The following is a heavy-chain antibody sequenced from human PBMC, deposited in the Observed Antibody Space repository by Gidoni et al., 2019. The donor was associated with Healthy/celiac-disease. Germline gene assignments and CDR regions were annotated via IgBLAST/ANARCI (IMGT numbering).Heavy chain of an antibody. CDR3: ARSPVRITMIELYQYYFDY. J-gene: IGHJ4*02. CDR2: IYYSGST. Sequence: QVQLQESGPGLVKPSQTLSRTCTVPGGSISRGGYDWSRIRQHPGKGLEWIGYIYYSGSTYYNPSLKSRVTISVVTSKNQFSLMLSSVTAADTAVYYCARSPVRITMIELYQYYFDYWGQGTLVTVSS. CDR1: GGSISRGGYD. D-gene: IGHD3-22*01. V-gene: IGHV4-31*03.